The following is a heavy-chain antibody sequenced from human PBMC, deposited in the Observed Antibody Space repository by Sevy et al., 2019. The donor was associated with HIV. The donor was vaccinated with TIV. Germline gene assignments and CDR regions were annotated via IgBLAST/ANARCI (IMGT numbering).Heavy chain of an antibody. D-gene: IGHD3-10*01. CDR2: IWYDGSNK. CDR1: GFTFSSYV. Sequence: GGSLRLSCAASGFTFSSYVMHWVRQAPGKGLEWVAVIWYDGSNKYYADSVKGRFTISRDNSKNTLYLQMNSLRAEDTAVYYCARGGASMVRGQRDYYGMDVWGQGTTVTVSS. CDR3: ARGGASMVRGQRDYYGMDV. J-gene: IGHJ6*02. V-gene: IGHV3-33*01.